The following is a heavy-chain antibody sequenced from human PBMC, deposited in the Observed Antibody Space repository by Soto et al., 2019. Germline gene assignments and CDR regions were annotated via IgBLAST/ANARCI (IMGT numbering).Heavy chain of an antibody. Sequence: EVQLWESGGRLLQPGGSLRLSCVASGFTFTNYALNWVRQAPGKGLEWVSSISGSGTTTHYADSVQGRFTISRDNSRHTLYLDMNSLRAEDTAIYFCAKDLFLQGYFGSGNYYALDYWGQGTLVPVSS. CDR1: GFTFTNYA. V-gene: IGHV3-23*01. J-gene: IGHJ4*02. CDR2: ISGSGTTT. CDR3: AKDLFLQGYFGSGNYYALDY. D-gene: IGHD3-10*01.